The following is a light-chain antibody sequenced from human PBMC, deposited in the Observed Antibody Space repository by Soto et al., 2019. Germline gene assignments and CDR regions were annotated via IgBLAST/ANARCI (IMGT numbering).Light chain of an antibody. CDR2: HVT. CDR1: SSDVGAYNY. Sequence: QSALTQPASVSGSLGQSITISCSGTSSDVGAYNYVSWYQQYPGKAPKLMTYHVTDRPSGVSNRFSGSKSGNTASLTISGLQAEDEADYYCCSYTTSNTFVFGTGTQLTVL. CDR3: CSYTTSNTFV. J-gene: IGLJ7*01. V-gene: IGLV2-14*01.